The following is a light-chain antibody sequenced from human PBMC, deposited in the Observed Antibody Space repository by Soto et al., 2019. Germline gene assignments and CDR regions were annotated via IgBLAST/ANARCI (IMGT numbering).Light chain of an antibody. CDR3: QQYSKWPLT. CDR2: DAS. J-gene: IGKJ4*01. Sequence: EIVMTQSPATLSVSPGERATLSCRVSQSIGVKLAWYQQRPGQAPRLLIFDASTRATGIPARFSGSGSGTDFPLIISSLQSEDFAVYYCQQYSKWPLTFGGGTKVEIK. CDR1: QSIGVK. V-gene: IGKV3-15*01.